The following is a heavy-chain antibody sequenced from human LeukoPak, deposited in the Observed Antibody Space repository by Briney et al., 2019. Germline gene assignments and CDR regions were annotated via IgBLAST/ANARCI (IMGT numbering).Heavy chain of an antibody. CDR3: ARCCPSGRTHDF. Sequence: GESLKLSCKASGCLFTHYWIGWVRQMPGKGLEWMAIIYPGDSDTRYSPSFQGQVTISADKSISTVYLQWSSLKASDTAMYYCARCCPSGRTHDFWGQGSLVTVSS. J-gene: IGHJ4*02. CDR1: GCLFTHYW. CDR2: IYPGDSDT. V-gene: IGHV5-51*01. D-gene: IGHD2-15*01.